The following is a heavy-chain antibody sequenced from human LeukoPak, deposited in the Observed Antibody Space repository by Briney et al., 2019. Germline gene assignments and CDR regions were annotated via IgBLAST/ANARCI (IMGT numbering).Heavy chain of an antibody. V-gene: IGHV1-18*01. CDR1: GYTFTSYG. J-gene: IGHJ4*02. Sequence: GASVKVSCRASGYTFTSYGISWVRQAPGQGLEWMGWISAYNGNTNYAQKLQGRVTMTTDTSTSTAYMELRSLRSDDTAVYYCASSSSGWYYGYWGQGTLVTVSS. CDR3: ASSSSGWYYGY. CDR2: ISAYNGNT. D-gene: IGHD6-19*01.